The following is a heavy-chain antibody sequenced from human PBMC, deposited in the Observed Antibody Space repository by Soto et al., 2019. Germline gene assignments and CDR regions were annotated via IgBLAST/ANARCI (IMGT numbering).Heavy chain of an antibody. Sequence: SATLSLTCTVSGGSISSGGCYWSWIRQHTGKGLEWIGYIYYSGSTNYNPSLKSRVTISVDTSKNQFSLKLSSVTAADTAVYYCAREGGQLDDYYYYYMDVWGKGTTVTVSS. D-gene: IGHD6-6*01. CDR3: AREGGQLDDYYYYYMDV. V-gene: IGHV4-61*08. CDR1: GGSISSGGCY. CDR2: IYYSGST. J-gene: IGHJ6*03.